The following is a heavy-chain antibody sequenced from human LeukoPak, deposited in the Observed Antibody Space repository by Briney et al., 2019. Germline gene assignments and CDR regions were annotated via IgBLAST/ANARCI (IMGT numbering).Heavy chain of an antibody. Sequence: PGGPLRLSCAASGFTFSSYEMNWVRQAPGKGLEWVSYISSSGSTIYYADSVKGRFTVSRDNAKNSLYLQMNSLRAEDTALYYCARSPMIRGVYYYMDVWGKGTTVTVSS. CDR3: ARSPMIRGVYYYMDV. CDR1: GFTFSSYE. CDR2: ISSSGSTI. J-gene: IGHJ6*03. V-gene: IGHV3-48*03. D-gene: IGHD3-10*01.